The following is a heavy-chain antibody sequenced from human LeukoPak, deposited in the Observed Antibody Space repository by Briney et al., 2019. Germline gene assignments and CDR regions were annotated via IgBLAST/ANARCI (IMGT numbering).Heavy chain of an antibody. V-gene: IGHV3-30-3*01. CDR3: AREVAGDAFDI. J-gene: IGHJ3*02. CDR1: GFLFSTYA. CDR2: ISYDGTNK. D-gene: IGHD2-15*01. Sequence: GGSLRLSCVASGFLFSTYAKHWVRQAPGKGLEWVAVISYDGTNKYYADSVKGRFTISRDNSKNTLYLQMNTLRPEDTAVYYCAREVAGDAFDIWGQGTMDTVSS.